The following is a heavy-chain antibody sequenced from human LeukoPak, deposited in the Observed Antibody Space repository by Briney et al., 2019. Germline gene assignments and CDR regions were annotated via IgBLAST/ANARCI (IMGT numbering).Heavy chain of an antibody. Sequence: GGSLILSCAASAFTFSSYAMTWVRQAPGKGLEWVSAISGSGDNTYYADCAKGRFIVSRDNSKNTLYLQMSSLRVEDTAVYYCARGSEYSSSPPDPGYWGQGTLVTVSS. D-gene: IGHD6-6*01. CDR3: ARGSEYSSSPPDPGY. CDR1: AFTFSSYA. CDR2: ISGSGDNT. V-gene: IGHV3-23*01. J-gene: IGHJ4*02.